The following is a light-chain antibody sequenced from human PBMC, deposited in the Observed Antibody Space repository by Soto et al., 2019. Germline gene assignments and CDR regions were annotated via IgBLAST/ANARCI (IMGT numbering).Light chain of an antibody. CDR3: QQYTNTNNPWM. V-gene: IGKV1-5*01. Sequence: DIQMTQSPPTLFVSVGDRVTITCRASQSISRWVAWYQQKPGKAPKLLVYDASTLQSGVASRFSGSGSGTEFTLIISGLQPDDSATYYCQQYTNTNNPWMFGQGTKV. CDR1: QSISRW. J-gene: IGKJ1*01. CDR2: DAS.